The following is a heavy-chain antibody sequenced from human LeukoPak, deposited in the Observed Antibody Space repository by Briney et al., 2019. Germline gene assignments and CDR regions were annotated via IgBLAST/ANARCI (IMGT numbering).Heavy chain of an antibody. D-gene: IGHD3-10*01. CDR3: ARGSGGSGSYYNDWFDP. Sequence: GGSLRLSCAVSGFTLSNYSMNWVRQAPGKGLEWVSYISSSSSTIYYADSVKGRFTISRDNAKNSLYLQMNSLRAEDTAVYYCARGSGGSGSYYNDWFDPWGQGTLVTVSS. V-gene: IGHV3-48*01. CDR2: ISSSSSTI. CDR1: GFTLSNYS. J-gene: IGHJ5*02.